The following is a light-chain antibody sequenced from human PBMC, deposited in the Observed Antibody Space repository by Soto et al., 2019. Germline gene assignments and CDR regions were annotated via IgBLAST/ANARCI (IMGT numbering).Light chain of an antibody. CDR2: GAS. CDR3: LQDYSYPRT. J-gene: IGKJ1*01. CDR1: QGIRTA. Sequence: AVQLTQSPSSLSASVGDRVTITCRASQGIRTALGWYQQKPGKATKVLIFGASTLQSGVPSRFSGSGSGTDFILTISSLQPEDFATYYCLQDYSYPRTFGQGNKVEIK. V-gene: IGKV1-6*01.